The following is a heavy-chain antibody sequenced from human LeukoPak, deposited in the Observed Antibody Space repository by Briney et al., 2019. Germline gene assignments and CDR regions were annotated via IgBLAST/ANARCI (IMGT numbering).Heavy chain of an antibody. V-gene: IGHV3-30-3*01. CDR2: ISYDGSNK. CDR3: ARDPTYYDFWSGSKPGYYYGMDV. D-gene: IGHD3-3*01. J-gene: IGHJ6*02. CDR1: GFTFSSYA. Sequence: GGSLRLSCAASGFTFSSYAMHWVRQAPGKGPEWVAVISYDGSNKYYADSVKGRFTISRDNSKNTLYLQMNSLRAEDTAVYYCARDPTYYDFWSGSKPGYYYGMDVWGQGTTVTVSS.